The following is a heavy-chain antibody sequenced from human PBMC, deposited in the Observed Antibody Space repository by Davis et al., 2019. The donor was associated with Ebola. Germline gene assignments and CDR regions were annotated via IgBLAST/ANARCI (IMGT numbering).Heavy chain of an antibody. Sequence: PGGSLRLSCSASGFTFSSYAMHWVRQAPGKGLESVSRISTNGETTYYAESVKGRFTISRDNAKNTLYLQMNSLRAEDTAVYYCARDFDKVRTWGQGTLVTVSS. J-gene: IGHJ4*02. CDR1: GFTFSSYA. CDR3: ARDFDKVRT. D-gene: IGHD1-1*01. V-gene: IGHV3-64*04. CDR2: ISTNGETT.